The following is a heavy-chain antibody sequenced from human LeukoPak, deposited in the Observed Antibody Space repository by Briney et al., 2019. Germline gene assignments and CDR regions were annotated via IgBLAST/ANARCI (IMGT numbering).Heavy chain of an antibody. V-gene: IGHV3-66*01. CDR2: IYSGGST. Sequence: GGSLRLSCAASGFSISNSYMTWVRQAPGKGLEWVSHIYSGGSTNFADSVKGRFIISIDNSRNTLWLQMNSLRVEDTAIYYCARGGTGNCFDYWGQGALVAVSS. CDR3: ARGGTGNCFDY. CDR1: GFSISNSY. J-gene: IGHJ4*02. D-gene: IGHD1-1*01.